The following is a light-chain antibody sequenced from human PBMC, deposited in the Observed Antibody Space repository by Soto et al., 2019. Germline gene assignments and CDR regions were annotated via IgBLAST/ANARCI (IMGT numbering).Light chain of an antibody. CDR2: DAS. Sequence: AIQLTQSPSSLSASVGDRVTITFRASQGISSALAWYQQKPGKAPKLLIYDASSLESGVTSRFSGSGSGTDFTLTISSLQPEDCAPYYCQQFNSYPLTFGQGTRLEIK. V-gene: IGKV1-13*02. CDR3: QQFNSYPLT. J-gene: IGKJ5*01. CDR1: QGISSA.